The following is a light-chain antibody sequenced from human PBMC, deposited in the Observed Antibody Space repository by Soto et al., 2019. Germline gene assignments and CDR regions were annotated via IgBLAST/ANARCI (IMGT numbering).Light chain of an antibody. CDR1: QSVSSSY. J-gene: IGKJ1*01. CDR3: QQYGSSPGT. CDR2: GAS. Sequence: EIVLTQSPGTLSLSPGERATLSCRASQSVSSSYLAWYQQKPGQAPRLLIYGASSRATGIPDRFSGSGSGTDVTLTISRLEPEDFAVYYCQQYGSSPGTFGQGIKVEIK. V-gene: IGKV3-20*01.